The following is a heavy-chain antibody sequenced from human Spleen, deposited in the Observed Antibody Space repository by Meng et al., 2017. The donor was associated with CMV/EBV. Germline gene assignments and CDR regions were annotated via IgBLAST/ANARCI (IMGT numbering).Heavy chain of an antibody. CDR1: EFTFSTYG. D-gene: IGHD3-10*01. CDR2: ISRSSSFI. J-gene: IGHJ4*02. CDR3: ARVNYYGSGSYQADFDY. V-gene: IGHV3-21*04. Sequence: GESLKISCEASEFTFSTYGMNWVRQAPGKGLEWVSSISRSSSFIYYADSVKGRFTISRDNAKNSLYLHMNSLRVEDTALCYCARVNYYGSGSYQADFDYWGQGTLVTVSS.